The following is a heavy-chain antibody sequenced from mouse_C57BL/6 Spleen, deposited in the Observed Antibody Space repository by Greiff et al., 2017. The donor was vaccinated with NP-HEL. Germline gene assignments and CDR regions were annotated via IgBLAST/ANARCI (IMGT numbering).Heavy chain of an antibody. CDR3: ARLSTMITYYYAMDY. D-gene: IGHD2-4*01. CDR2: IDPNSGGT. V-gene: IGHV1-72*01. Sequence: VQLQQSGAELVKPGASVKLSCKASAYTFTSYWMHWVKQRPGRGLEWIGRIDPNSGGTKYNEKFKSKATLTVDKPSSTAYMQLSSLTSEDSAVYYCARLSTMITYYYAMDYWGQGTSVTVSS. CDR1: AYTFTSYW. J-gene: IGHJ4*01.